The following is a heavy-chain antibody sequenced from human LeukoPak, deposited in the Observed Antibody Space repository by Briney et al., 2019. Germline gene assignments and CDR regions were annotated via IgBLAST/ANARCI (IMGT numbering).Heavy chain of an antibody. V-gene: IGHV3-30-3*01. CDR2: ISYDGSNK. CDR3: ARGGGTHVGSWFDP. Sequence: GRSLRLSCAASGFTFSSYAMHWVRQAPGKGLEWVAVISYDGSNKYYADSVKGRFTISRDNSKNTLYLQMNSLRAEDTAVYYCARGGGTHVGSWFDPWGQGTLVTVSS. CDR1: GFTFSSYA. D-gene: IGHD1-26*01. J-gene: IGHJ5*02.